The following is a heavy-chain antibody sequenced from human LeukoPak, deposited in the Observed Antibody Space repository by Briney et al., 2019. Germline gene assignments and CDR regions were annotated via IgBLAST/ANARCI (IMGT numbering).Heavy chain of an antibody. J-gene: IGHJ4*02. V-gene: IGHV3-23*01. CDR2: ISPGGGPT. D-gene: IGHD4-17*01. CDR3: AKGGRNDYGDYGTGDY. CDR1: GFTLSSYA. Sequence: GGSLRLSCAASGFTLSSYAMSWVRQAPGKGLEWVSGISPGGGPTYYADSVRGRFSISRDDLKNTLYLQMTNLRAEDTAVYYCAKGGRNDYGDYGTGDYWGQGTLVTVSS.